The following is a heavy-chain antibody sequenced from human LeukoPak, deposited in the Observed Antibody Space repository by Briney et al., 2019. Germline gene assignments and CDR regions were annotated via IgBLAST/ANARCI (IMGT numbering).Heavy chain of an antibody. CDR1: GGSFNSYY. D-gene: IGHD2-2*01. J-gene: IGHJ4*02. Sequence: SETLSLTCTVSGGSFNSYYWSWIRQPPGKGLEWIGYIHYSGSTDYNPSLKSRVTISVDMSKNQFSLKLSSVTAADTAVYYCAKADRVYCGSTTCYDRYYFDYWGQGTLVTVSS. CDR2: IHYSGST. CDR3: AKADRVYCGSTTCYDRYYFDY. V-gene: IGHV4-59*08.